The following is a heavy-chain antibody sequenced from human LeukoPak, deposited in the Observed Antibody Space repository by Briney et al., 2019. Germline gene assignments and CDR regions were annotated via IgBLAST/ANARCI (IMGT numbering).Heavy chain of an antibody. J-gene: IGHJ6*03. V-gene: IGHV4-31*03. D-gene: IGHD3-22*01. CDR3: AVDNDSTGYYFSMDV. CDR1: GDSIRSGGDY. Sequence: SETLSLTCTVSGDSIRSGGDYWSWIRQHPGKGLEWIGYIYNSGSTYYNPSLKSRVSISEDTSKNQFSLKLSSLTAADTAVYYCAVDNDSTGYYFSMDVWGKGTTVTVSS. CDR2: IYNSGST.